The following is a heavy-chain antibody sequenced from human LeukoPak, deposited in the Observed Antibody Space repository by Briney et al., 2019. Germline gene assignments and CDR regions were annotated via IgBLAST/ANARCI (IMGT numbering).Heavy chain of an antibody. CDR1: GYTFTSYD. CDR2: MNPNSGNT. D-gene: IGHD3-9*01. Sequence: ASVKVSCKASGYTFTSYDINWVRQAPGQGLEWMGWMNPNSGNTGYAQKFQGRVTMTRNTSISTAYMELSSLRSEDTAVYYCARGRYDILTGYYKAGYYYYYGMDVWGQGTTVTVSS. CDR3: ARGRYDILTGYYKAGYYYYYGMDV. V-gene: IGHV1-8*01. J-gene: IGHJ6*02.